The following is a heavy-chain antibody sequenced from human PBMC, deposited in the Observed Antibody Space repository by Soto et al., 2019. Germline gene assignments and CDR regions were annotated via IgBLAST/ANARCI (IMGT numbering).Heavy chain of an antibody. J-gene: IGHJ6*02. D-gene: IGHD3-9*01. CDR2: IWYDGSNK. V-gene: IGHV3-33*01. CDR1: GFTFSSYG. Sequence: QVQLVESGGGVVQPGRSLRLSCAASGFTFSSYGMHWVRQAPGKGLEWVAVIWYDGSNKYYADSVKGRFTISRDNSKNTLYLQMNSLSAEDTAVYYCARQHRDILTGLRWNGMDVWGQGTTVTVSS. CDR3: ARQHRDILTGLRWNGMDV.